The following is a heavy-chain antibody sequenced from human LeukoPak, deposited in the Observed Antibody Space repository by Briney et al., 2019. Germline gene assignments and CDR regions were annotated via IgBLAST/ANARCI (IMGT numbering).Heavy chain of an antibody. V-gene: IGHV4-59*01. D-gene: IGHD3-10*01. CDR3: ARSGRGSSAGFDY. J-gene: IGHJ4*02. Sequence: PSETLSLTCTVSGGSISSYYWSWIRQPPGKGLEWIGYIYYSGSANYTPSLKSRITISVDTSRNQFSLKLNSVTAADTAVYYCARSGRGSSAGFDYWGQGTLVTVSS. CDR1: GGSISSYY. CDR2: IYYSGSA.